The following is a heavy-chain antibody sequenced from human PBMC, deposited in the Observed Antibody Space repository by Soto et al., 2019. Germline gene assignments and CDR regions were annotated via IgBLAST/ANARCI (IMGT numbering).Heavy chain of an antibody. D-gene: IGHD6-13*01. J-gene: IGHJ6*02. V-gene: IGHV4-4*02. Sequence: QVQLQESGPGLVKPSGTLSLTCAVSGGSISSSNWWSWVRQPPGKGLEWIGEIYHSGSTNYNPSLKSRVTISVDKSKNQFSLKLSSVTAADTAVYYCARIYSSSWYEYYYYGMDVWGQGTTVTVSS. CDR3: ARIYSSSWYEYYYYGMDV. CDR2: IYHSGST. CDR1: GGSISSSNW.